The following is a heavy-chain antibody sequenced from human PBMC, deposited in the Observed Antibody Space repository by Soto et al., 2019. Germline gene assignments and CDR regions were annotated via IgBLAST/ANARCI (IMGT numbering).Heavy chain of an antibody. D-gene: IGHD3-22*01. Sequence: PGGSLRLSCAASGFTFSSYGMHWVRQAPGKGLEWVAVISYDGSNKYYADSVKGRFTISRDNSKNTLYLQMNSLRAEDTAVYYCAKVGYYDSSGYNGMDVWGQGTTVTVS. V-gene: IGHV3-30*18. CDR1: GFTFSSYG. J-gene: IGHJ6*02. CDR3: AKVGYYDSSGYNGMDV. CDR2: ISYDGSNK.